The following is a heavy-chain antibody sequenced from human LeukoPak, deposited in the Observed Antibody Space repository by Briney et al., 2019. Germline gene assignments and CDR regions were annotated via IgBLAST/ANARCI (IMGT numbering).Heavy chain of an antibody. CDR2: IYCSGDI. V-gene: IGHV4-30-4*02. CDR1: GDSITSNDYY. J-gene: IGHJ3*02. Sequence: KASETLSLTCTVSGDSITSNDYYWNWIRQPPGRGLEWIGYIYCSGDIYYSPSLKGRILISRDTSKNQFSLKLTSVTAADTAVYYCARESHAGYCSSTSCSDAFDIWGQGTMVTVSS. D-gene: IGHD2-2*01. CDR3: ARESHAGYCSSTSCSDAFDI.